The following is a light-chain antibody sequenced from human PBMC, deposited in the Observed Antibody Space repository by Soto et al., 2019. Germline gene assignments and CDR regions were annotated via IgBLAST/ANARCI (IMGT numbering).Light chain of an antibody. CDR1: QSVSASH. CDR2: DVS. J-gene: IGKJ1*01. Sequence: PSTLSLARGEGATRSCRASQSVSASHLAWYQQRPGQAPRLLVYDVSTRATCIPDRFSGAGSVTYLPLISSSLEPGRVAVHSRHQYDPSSWKIGQGTKVDIK. V-gene: IGKV3D-20*02. CDR3: HQYDPSSWK.